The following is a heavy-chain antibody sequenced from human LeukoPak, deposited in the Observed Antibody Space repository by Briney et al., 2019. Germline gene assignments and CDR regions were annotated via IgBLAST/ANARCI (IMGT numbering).Heavy chain of an antibody. D-gene: IGHD2-15*01. V-gene: IGHV4-38-2*02. J-gene: IGHJ4*02. CDR3: ASGPVVAAPGGPKFDY. CDR2: IYHSGST. CDR1: GYSISSGCY. Sequence: SETLSLTCTVSGYSISSGCYWGWIRQPPGKGLEWIGSIYHSGSTYYNPSLKSRVTISVDTSKNQFSLKLSSVTAADTAVYYCASGPVVAAPGGPKFDYWGQGTLVTVSS.